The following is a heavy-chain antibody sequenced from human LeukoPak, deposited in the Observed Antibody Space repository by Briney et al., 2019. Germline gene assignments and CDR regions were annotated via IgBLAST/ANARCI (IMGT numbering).Heavy chain of an antibody. Sequence: GASVKVSCKASGYTFTSYDINWVRQATGQGLEWMGWMNPNSGNTGYAQKFQGRVTMTRNTSISTAYMELSSLRSEDTAVYYCAGYCSSTSCYGGPDAFDIWGQGTMVTVPS. CDR3: AGYCSSTSCYGGPDAFDI. V-gene: IGHV1-8*01. D-gene: IGHD2-2*01. J-gene: IGHJ3*02. CDR1: GYTFTSYD. CDR2: MNPNSGNT.